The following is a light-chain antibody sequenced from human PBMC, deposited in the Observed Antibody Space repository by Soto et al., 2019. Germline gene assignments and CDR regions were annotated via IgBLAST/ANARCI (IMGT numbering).Light chain of an antibody. V-gene: IGKV3-20*01. CDR3: QQYGTSPLT. CDR2: GAS. J-gene: IGKJ3*01. Sequence: EIVLTQSPGTLSLSPGERATLSCRASQSVSSSYLAWYQQKPGQAPRLLIHGASSRATGIPDRFSGSGSGTDFTLSISRLEPEDFAVYYCQQYGTSPLTFGPGTKVDV. CDR1: QSVSSSY.